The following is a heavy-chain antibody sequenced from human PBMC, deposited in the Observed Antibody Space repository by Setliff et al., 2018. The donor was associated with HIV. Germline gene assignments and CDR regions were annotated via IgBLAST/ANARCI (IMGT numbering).Heavy chain of an antibody. CDR2: IYHSGST. CDR1: GYSLSSGYF. V-gene: IGHV4-38-2*01. Sequence: PSETRSLTCAVSGYSLSSGYFGGWIRQPPGKGLEWIGSIYHSGSTYYNPSLKSRVTISVDTSKNQFSLKLSSVTAADTAVYYCASTSRRLGDSSGNEGAFDIWGQGTMVTVSS. D-gene: IGHD3-22*01. CDR3: ASTSRRLGDSSGNEGAFDI. J-gene: IGHJ3*02.